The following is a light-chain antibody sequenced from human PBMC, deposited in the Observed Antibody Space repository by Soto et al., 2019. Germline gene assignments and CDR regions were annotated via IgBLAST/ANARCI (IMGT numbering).Light chain of an antibody. CDR2: EVS. CDR1: CSDVGGYNY. CDR3: SSYTSSSTLNYV. V-gene: IGLV2-14*01. Sequence: QSVLTQPASVSGSPGQSITISCTGTCSDVGGYNYVSWYQQHPGKAPKLMIYEVSNRPSGVSYRFSGSKSGNTASLTISGLRAEDEADYYCSSYTSSSTLNYVFGTGTKVTVL. J-gene: IGLJ1*01.